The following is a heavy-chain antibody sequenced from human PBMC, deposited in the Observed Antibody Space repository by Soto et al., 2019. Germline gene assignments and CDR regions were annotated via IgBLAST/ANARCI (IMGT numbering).Heavy chain of an antibody. Sequence: EVQLVESGGGLVKPGGSLRLSCAGSGFIFSNAWMNWVRQAPGKGLEWVGRMKGKVDGGTTDYAAPVKGRFTISRDDSKNTLYLQMNSLKTEDTAVYYCTTNMVYSSNSWYSAFDYWGQGTLATVSS. CDR2: MKGKVDGGTT. V-gene: IGHV3-15*07. CDR1: GFIFSNAW. CDR3: TTNMVYSSNSWYSAFDY. D-gene: IGHD6-19*01. J-gene: IGHJ4*02.